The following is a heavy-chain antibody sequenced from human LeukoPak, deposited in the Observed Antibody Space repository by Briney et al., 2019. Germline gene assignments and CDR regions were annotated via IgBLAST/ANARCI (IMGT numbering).Heavy chain of an antibody. J-gene: IGHJ6*03. D-gene: IGHD2-15*01. CDR2: IYYSGST. CDR1: GGSISSYY. CDR3: ARGLRCSGGSCYSAYYYYYYMDV. Sequence: SETLSLTCTVSGGSISSYYWSWIRQPPGKGLEWIGYIYYSGSTNYNPPLKSRVTISVDTSKNQFSLKLSSVTAADTAVYYCARGLRCSGGSCYSAYYYYYYMDVWGKGTTVTVSS. V-gene: IGHV4-59*01.